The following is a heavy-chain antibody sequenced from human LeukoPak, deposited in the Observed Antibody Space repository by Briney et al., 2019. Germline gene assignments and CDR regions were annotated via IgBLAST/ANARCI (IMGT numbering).Heavy chain of an antibody. D-gene: IGHD3-10*01. CDR1: SGSISSNTYY. Sequence: PSETLSLTCTVSSGSISSNTYYWGWIRQPPGKGRDWIGSIYYSGSTYYNPSLKSRVTISVDTSKSQFSLKLSSVTAADTAVYYCASRGTSYGSGTYFGAWGQGTVVTVSS. V-gene: IGHV4-39*01. CDR2: IYYSGST. CDR3: ASRGTSYGSGTYFGA. J-gene: IGHJ4*02.